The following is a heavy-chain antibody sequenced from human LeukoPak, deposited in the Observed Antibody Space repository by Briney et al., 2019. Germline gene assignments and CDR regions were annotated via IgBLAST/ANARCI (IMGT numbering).Heavy chain of an antibody. CDR1: GGSISSYY. V-gene: IGHV4-4*07. Sequence: SETLSLTCTVSGGSISSYYWSWIRQPAGKGLEWIGRIYTSGSTNYNPSLKSRVTMSVDTSKNQFSLKLSSVTAADTAVYYCARALLTVVPAAINRSWYFDLWGRGTLVTVSS. D-gene: IGHD2-2*01. J-gene: IGHJ2*01. CDR2: IYTSGST. CDR3: ARALLTVVPAAINRSWYFDL.